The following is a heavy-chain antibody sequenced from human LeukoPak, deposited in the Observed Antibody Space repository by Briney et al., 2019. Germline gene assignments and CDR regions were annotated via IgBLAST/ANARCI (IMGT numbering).Heavy chain of an antibody. D-gene: IGHD3-3*01. J-gene: IGHJ6*03. Sequence: SETLSLTCTVSGASFSSSTYYWGWIRQPPGKGLEWIGSIYYSGSTYYNPSLKSRVTISVDTSKNQFSLKLSSVTAADTAVYYCARGRQSGAGRYDFWSGYYYYMDVWGKGTTVTVSS. CDR1: GASFSSSTYY. V-gene: IGHV4-39*07. CDR3: ARGRQSGAGRYDFWSGYYYYMDV. CDR2: IYYSGST.